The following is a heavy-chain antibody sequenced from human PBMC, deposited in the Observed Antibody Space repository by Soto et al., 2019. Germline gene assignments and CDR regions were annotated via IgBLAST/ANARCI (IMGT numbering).Heavy chain of an antibody. CDR1: GGTFSSYT. D-gene: IGHD6-13*01. V-gene: IGHV1-69*02. Sequence: QVQLVQSGAEVKKPGSSVKVSCKASGGTFSSYTISWVRQAPGQGLEWMGRIIPILGIANYAQKFQCRVTITADKSTSTAYMELSSLRSEDTAVYYCARAVGQQLLDYWGQGTLVTVSS. CDR2: IIPILGIA. CDR3: ARAVGQQLLDY. J-gene: IGHJ4*02.